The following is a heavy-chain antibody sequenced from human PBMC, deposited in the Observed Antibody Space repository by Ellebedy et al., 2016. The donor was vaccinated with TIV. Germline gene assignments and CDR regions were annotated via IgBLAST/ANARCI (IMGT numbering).Heavy chain of an antibody. CDR2: IDQGGNAK. CDR3: ARTGYGYHGMDV. V-gene: IGHV3-7*03. D-gene: IGHD5-12*01. CDR1: GFIFSDCW. Sequence: PGGSLRLSCAASGFIFSDCWMTWVRQAPGKGLEFVANIDQGGNAKHYVDSGKGRFTISRDNAKNSLFMQMNNLRAEDTAVYYCARTGYGYHGMDVWGQGTTVSVSS. J-gene: IGHJ6*02.